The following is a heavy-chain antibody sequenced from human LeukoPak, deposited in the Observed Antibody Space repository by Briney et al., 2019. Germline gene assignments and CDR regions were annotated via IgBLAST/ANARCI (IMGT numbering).Heavy chain of an antibody. D-gene: IGHD3-3*01. CDR3: ARVGRPDFWGDNYYMDV. J-gene: IGHJ6*03. V-gene: IGHV3-21*01. Sequence: GGSLRLSCAASGFTFSSYSMNWVRQAPGKGLEWVSSISSSSSYIYYADSVKGRFTISRDNAKNSLYLQMNSLRAEDTAVYYCARVGRPDFWGDNYYMDVWGKGTTVTVSS. CDR2: ISSSSSYI. CDR1: GFTFSSYS.